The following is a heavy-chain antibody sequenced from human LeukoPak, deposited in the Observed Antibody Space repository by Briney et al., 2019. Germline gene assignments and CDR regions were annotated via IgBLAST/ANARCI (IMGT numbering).Heavy chain of an antibody. CDR1: GYSFASYW. J-gene: IGHJ4*02. Sequence: PGESLKISCKGSGYSFASYWIGWVRQIPGKGLEWMGIIYPGDSDTRYSPSFQGQVTISADKSISTAFLQWSSLKASDTAMYYCATLYSSTWPIYWGQGTLVTVSS. V-gene: IGHV5-51*01. D-gene: IGHD6-13*01. CDR3: ATLYSSTWPIY. CDR2: IYPGDSDT.